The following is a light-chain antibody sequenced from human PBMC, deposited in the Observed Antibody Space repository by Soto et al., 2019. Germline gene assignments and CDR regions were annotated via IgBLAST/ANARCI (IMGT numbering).Light chain of an antibody. CDR1: QSISIY. V-gene: IGKV3-20*01. Sequence: EIVLTQSPATLSLSPGEGATLSCRASQSISIYLAWYQQKPGQAPRLLISGASSRATGIPDRFSGSGSGTDFTLTISRLEPEDFALYYCQQYGHSPITFGQGTRLEIK. CDR3: QQYGHSPIT. J-gene: IGKJ5*01. CDR2: GAS.